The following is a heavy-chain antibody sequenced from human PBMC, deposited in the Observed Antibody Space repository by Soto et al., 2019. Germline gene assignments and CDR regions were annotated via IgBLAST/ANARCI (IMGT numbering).Heavy chain of an antibody. CDR3: ARDFTKSSSWPYYFDY. CDR1: GYTFTTYG. V-gene: IGHV1-18*01. J-gene: IGHJ4*02. Sequence: VQLVQSGAEVKKPGASVKVSCKASGYTFTTYGISWVRQAPGQGLEWMGWISAYSGSTKFAQTLQGRVTMTTDTSTTTSYMELRSLTSDDTAVYYCARDFTKSSSWPYYFDYWGQGTLFTFAS. CDR2: ISAYSGST. D-gene: IGHD6-13*01.